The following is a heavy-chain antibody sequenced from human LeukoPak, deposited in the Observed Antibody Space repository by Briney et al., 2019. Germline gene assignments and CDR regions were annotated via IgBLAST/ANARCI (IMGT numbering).Heavy chain of an antibody. CDR3: ARHKITMVRGVMDY. V-gene: IGHV3-7*01. J-gene: IGHJ4*02. Sequence: GGSLRLSCAASGFTFSSYWKSWVRQAPGKGLEWVANIKQDGSEKYYVDSVKGRFTISRDNAKNSLYLQMNSLRAEDTAVYYCARHKITMVRGVMDYWGQGTLVTVSS. CDR2: IKQDGSEK. D-gene: IGHD3-10*01. CDR1: GFTFSSYW.